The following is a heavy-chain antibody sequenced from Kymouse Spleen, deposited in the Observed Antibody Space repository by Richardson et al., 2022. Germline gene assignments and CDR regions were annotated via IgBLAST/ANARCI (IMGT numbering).Heavy chain of an antibody. V-gene: IGHV6-1*01. CDR3: ARDTMVRGVIGVYYYYYGMDV. CDR1: GDSVSSNSAA. Sequence: QVQLQQSGPGLVKPSQTLSLTCAISGDSVSSNSAAWNWIRQSPSRGLEWLGRTYYRSKWYNDYAVSVKSRITINPDTSKNQFSLQLNSVTPEDTAVYYCARDTMVRGVIGVYYYYYGMDVWGQGTTVTVSS. CDR2: TYYRSKWYN. J-gene: IGHJ6*02. D-gene: IGHD3-10*01.